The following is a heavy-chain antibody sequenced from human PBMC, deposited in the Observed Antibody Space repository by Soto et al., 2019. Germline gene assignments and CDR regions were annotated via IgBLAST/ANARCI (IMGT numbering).Heavy chain of an antibody. V-gene: IGHV3-11*01. CDR3: ARVLHDILTGYPHDAFDI. CDR2: ISSSGSTI. Sequence: GGSLSLSCAASGFTFSDYYMSWIRQAPGKGLEWVSYISSSGSTIYYADSVKGRFTISRDNAKNSLYLQMNSLRAEDTAVYYCARVLHDILTGYPHDAFDIWGQGTMVTVS. D-gene: IGHD3-9*01. J-gene: IGHJ3*02. CDR1: GFTFSDYY.